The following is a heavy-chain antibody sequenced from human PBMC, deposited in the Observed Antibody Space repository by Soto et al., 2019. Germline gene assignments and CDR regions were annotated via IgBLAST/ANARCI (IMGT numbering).Heavy chain of an antibody. CDR1: GYTFTSYG. CDR2: ISAYNGNT. J-gene: IGHJ4*02. V-gene: IGHV1-18*01. Sequence: ASLKVSCKASGYTFTSYGISWVRQAPGQGLEWMGWISAYNGNTNYAQKLQGRVTMTTDTSTSTAYMELRSLRSDDTAVYYCARVSCSGGSCYYDFDYWGQGTLVTVSS. D-gene: IGHD2-15*01. CDR3: ARVSCSGGSCYYDFDY.